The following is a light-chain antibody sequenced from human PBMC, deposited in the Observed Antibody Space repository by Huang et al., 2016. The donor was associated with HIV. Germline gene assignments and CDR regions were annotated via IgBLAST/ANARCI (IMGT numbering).Light chain of an antibody. Sequence: EIVLTQSPATLSLSPGERATLSCRASQSVSSDLDWYQQKPGQAPRLLIYGASNRATGIPARFSGSGSGTDFTLTISSLEPEDFAVYYCQQRSDWPRTFGQGTKLEIK. J-gene: IGKJ2*01. CDR1: QSVSSD. CDR2: GAS. CDR3: QQRSDWPRT. V-gene: IGKV3-11*01.